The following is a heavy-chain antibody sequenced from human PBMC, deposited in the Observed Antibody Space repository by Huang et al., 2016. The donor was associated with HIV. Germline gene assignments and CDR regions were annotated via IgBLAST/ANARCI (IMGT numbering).Heavy chain of an antibody. CDR2: IYPTGST. CDR3: ARGRVTSSGVVQSYDY. Sequence: VQLQESGPGLVKPSQTLSLSCNVSGASIASGSYFWNWIRQPAGGGLEWIGHIYPTGSTDYNPSLKSRFAVSSDTSKNQFSLSLRSVTAADTAVYFCARGRVTSSGVVQSYDYWGQGSLVTVSS. J-gene: IGHJ4*02. CDR1: GASIASGSYF. V-gene: IGHV4-61*09. D-gene: IGHD3-3*01.